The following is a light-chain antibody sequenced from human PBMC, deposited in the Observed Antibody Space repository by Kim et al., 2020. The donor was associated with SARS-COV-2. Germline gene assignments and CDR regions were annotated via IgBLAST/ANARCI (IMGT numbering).Light chain of an antibody. CDR1: RLKTSY. J-gene: IGLJ3*02. V-gene: IGLV3-19*01. CDR3: RSRDTTNSHVV. Sequence: ALGQTVKITCDGYRLKTSYATRYQQEPGQAPVLVLYGKDNRPSGIPDRFSGSSSSTTGSLTITGAQAEDEADYYCRSRDTTNSHVVFGGGTQLTVL. CDR2: GKD.